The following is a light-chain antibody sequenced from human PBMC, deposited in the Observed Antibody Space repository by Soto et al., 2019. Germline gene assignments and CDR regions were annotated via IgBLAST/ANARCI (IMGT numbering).Light chain of an antibody. V-gene: IGKV1-5*03. J-gene: IGKJ2*04. CDR1: QSISYW. CDR3: QQYHSYPCS. Sequence: DIQMTQSPSTLSASVGDRVSITCRASQSISYWLAWYQQIPGKAPNLLIYLASNLESGVPSRFSGSASGTEFTLTISSLQPGDFVTYCCQQYHSYPCSFDQGTKVEIK. CDR2: LAS.